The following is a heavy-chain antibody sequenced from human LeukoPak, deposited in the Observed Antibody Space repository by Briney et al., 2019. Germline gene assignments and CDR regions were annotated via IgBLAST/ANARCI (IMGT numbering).Heavy chain of an antibody. CDR3: AVTGHEAAAGRVMGYSHGYGFDY. D-gene: IGHD5-18*01. J-gene: IGHJ4*02. V-gene: IGHV1-24*01. Sequence: GASVKVSCKVSGYTLTELSMHWVRQAPGKGLEWMGGFDPEDGETIYAQKFQGRVTMTEDTSTDTAYMELSSLRSEDTAVYYCAVTGHEAAAGRVMGYSHGYGFDYWGQGTLVTVSS. CDR1: GYTLTELS. CDR2: FDPEDGET.